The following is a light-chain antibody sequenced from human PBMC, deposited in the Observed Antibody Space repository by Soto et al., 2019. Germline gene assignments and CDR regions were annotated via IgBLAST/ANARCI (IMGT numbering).Light chain of an antibody. CDR1: RSDIGSYNY. V-gene: IGLV2-14*01. CDR2: GVS. CDR3: ISYTGSSTSYV. J-gene: IGLJ1*01. Sequence: QYVLTQPASVSGSPGQSITISCSGTRSDIGSYNYVAWYQQFPGKTPKILIYGVSNRPSGVSSRFSGSKSGNTASLTISGLQAEDEADYYCISYTGSSTSYVFGSGTKLTVL.